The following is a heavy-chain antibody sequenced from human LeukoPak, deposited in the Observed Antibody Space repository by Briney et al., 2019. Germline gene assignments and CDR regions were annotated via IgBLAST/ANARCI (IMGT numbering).Heavy chain of an antibody. CDR2: INHSGST. Sequence: SETLSLTCAVYGGSFSGYYWSWIRQPPGKGLEWIGEINHSGSTNYNPSLKSRVTISVDTSKNQFSLRLSSVIAADTAVYYCAGLLWFGEFSGVVRAFDIWGHGTVVTVSS. CDR3: AGLLWFGEFSGVVRAFDI. D-gene: IGHD3-10*01. J-gene: IGHJ3*02. V-gene: IGHV4-34*01. CDR1: GGSFSGYY.